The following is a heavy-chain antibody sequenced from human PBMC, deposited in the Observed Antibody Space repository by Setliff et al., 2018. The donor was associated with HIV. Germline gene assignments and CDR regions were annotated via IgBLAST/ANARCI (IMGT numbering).Heavy chain of an antibody. CDR1: GYTFTNYG. CDR3: ARGFATSWLDT. J-gene: IGHJ5*02. V-gene: IGHV1-18*01. Sequence: ASVKVSCKASGYTFTNYGISWVRQAPGQGLEWMGWISGYNGNTNYAEKLQGRVTMTTDTSTSTAYMELNRLRSDDTAIYYCARGFATSWLDTWGQGTLVTVSS. CDR2: ISGYNGNT.